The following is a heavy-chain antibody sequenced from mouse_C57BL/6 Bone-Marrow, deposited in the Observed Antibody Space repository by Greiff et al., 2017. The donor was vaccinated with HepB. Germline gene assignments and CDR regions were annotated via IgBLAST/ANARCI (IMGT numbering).Heavy chain of an antibody. Sequence: VQLKESGAELARPGASVKMSCKASGYTFTSYTMHWVKQRPGQGLEWIGYINPSSGYTKYNQKFKDKATLTADKSSSTAYMQLSSLTSEDSAVYYCARSRGYYYGSSYDFDYWGQGTTLTVSS. D-gene: IGHD1-1*01. CDR3: ARSRGYYYGSSYDFDY. CDR2: INPSSGYT. J-gene: IGHJ2*01. V-gene: IGHV1-4*01. CDR1: GYTFTSYT.